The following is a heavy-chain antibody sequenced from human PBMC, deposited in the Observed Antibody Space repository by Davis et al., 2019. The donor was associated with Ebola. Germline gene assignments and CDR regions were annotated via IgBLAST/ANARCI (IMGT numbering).Heavy chain of an antibody. Sequence: GESLKISCAASGFTFSNYGMHWVRQAPGKGLVWVSRINSDGSSTSYADSVKGRVTISRDNAKNTLYLQMNSLRAEDTAVYYCARGLGFLEWLLFDAFDLWGQGTTATVSS. V-gene: IGHV3-74*01. CDR2: INSDGSST. J-gene: IGHJ3*01. CDR1: GFTFSNYG. CDR3: ARGLGFLEWLLFDAFDL. D-gene: IGHD3-3*02.